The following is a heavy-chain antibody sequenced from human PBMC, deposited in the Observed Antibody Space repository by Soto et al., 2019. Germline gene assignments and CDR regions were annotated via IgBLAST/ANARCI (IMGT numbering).Heavy chain of an antibody. D-gene: IGHD1-26*01. J-gene: IGHJ5*02. CDR3: AKGPPVGANSWYFDP. Sequence: EVQLLESGGGLIQPGGSLRLSCSASGFTFSNYGMTWVRQAPGKGLEWVSVISGSGGSRYYADSVKGRFTISRDNSGNTLDLQMNSLRAEGTALYYCAKGPPVGANSWYFDPWGQGTLVTVSS. CDR2: ISGSGGSR. V-gene: IGHV3-23*01. CDR1: GFTFSNYG.